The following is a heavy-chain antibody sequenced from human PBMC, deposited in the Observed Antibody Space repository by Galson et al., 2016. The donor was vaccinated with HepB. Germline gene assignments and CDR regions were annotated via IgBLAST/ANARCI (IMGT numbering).Heavy chain of an antibody. CDR2: ISSDGSNK. V-gene: IGHV3-30-3*01. J-gene: IGHJ4*02. Sequence: SLRLSCAASGFTFTSYAMHWVRQAPGKGLEWVAVISSDGSNKFYADAVKGRFTISRDNSKNTLYLQMNSLRAEDTAVYYCASVIVGSLWPSDLDYWGQGTLVTVSS. D-gene: IGHD2/OR15-2a*01. CDR1: GFTFTSYA. CDR3: ASVIVGSLWPSDLDY.